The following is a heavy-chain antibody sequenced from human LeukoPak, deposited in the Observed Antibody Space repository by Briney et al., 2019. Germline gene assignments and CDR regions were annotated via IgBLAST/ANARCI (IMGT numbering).Heavy chain of an antibody. V-gene: IGHV1-46*01. CDR3: ATGDYGSGSFYAGLGDY. J-gene: IGHJ4*02. Sequence: ASVKVSCKASGYTFTSYYMHWVRQAPGQGLEWMGIINPSGGSTGYAQKFQGRVTMTRDTSTSTVYMELSSLRSEDTAVYYCATGDYGSGSFYAGLGDYWGQGTLVTVSS. CDR2: INPSGGST. D-gene: IGHD3-10*01. CDR1: GYTFTSYY.